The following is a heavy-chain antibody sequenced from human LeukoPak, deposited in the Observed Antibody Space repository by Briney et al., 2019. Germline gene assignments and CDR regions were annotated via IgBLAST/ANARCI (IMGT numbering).Heavy chain of an antibody. V-gene: IGHV1-18*04. Sequence: ASVKVSCKASGYTFTGYYMHWVRQAPGQGLEWMGWISAYNGNTNYAQKLQGRVTMTTDTSTSTAYMELRSLRSDDTAVYYCARVRSPDHYCGGDCYPDYWGQGTLVTVSS. J-gene: IGHJ4*02. D-gene: IGHD2-21*02. CDR2: ISAYNGNT. CDR1: GYTFTGYY. CDR3: ARVRSPDHYCGGDCYPDY.